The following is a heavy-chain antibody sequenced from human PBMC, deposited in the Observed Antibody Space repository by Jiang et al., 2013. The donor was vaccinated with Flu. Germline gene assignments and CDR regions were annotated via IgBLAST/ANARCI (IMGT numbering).Heavy chain of an antibody. CDR3: ARGLGGPIAAAGTAPDY. CDR1: GFTFSSYA. V-gene: IGHV3-30-3*01. D-gene: IGHD6-13*01. J-gene: IGHJ4*02. CDR2: ISYDGSNK. Sequence: VQLLESGGGVVQPGRSLRLSCAASGFTFSSYAMHWVRQAPGKGLEWVAVISYDGSNKYYADSVKGRFTISRDNSKNTLYLQMNSLRAEDTAVYYCARGLGGPIAAAGTAPDYWGQGTL.